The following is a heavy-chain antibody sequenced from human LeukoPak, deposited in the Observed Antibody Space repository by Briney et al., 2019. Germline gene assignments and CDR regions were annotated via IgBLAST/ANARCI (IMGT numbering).Heavy chain of an antibody. CDR2: IYYSGST. Sequence: SETLSLTCTVPGGSISSYYWSWIRQPPGKGLEWIGYIYYSGSTNYNPSLKSRVTISVDTSKNQFSLKLSSVTAADTAVYYCARVRMVRGVLFDYWGQGTLVTVSS. J-gene: IGHJ4*02. D-gene: IGHD3-10*01. CDR3: ARVRMVRGVLFDY. CDR1: GGSISSYY. V-gene: IGHV4-59*01.